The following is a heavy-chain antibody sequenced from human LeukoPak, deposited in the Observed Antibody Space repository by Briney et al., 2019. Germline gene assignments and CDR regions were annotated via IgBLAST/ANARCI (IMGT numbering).Heavy chain of an antibody. Sequence: GGSLRLSCAASGFTFSNYGMHWVRQAPGKGLEWVAVVSSDGSIDYYADSLRGRFTVSRDNSKNTMFLQFNILRPGDTAVYYCAREGMGTTFSAWFEPWGQGTLVTVSS. CDR3: AREGMGTTFSAWFEP. D-gene: IGHD1-7*01. J-gene: IGHJ5*02. CDR1: GFTFSNYG. V-gene: IGHV3-30*03. CDR2: VSSDGSID.